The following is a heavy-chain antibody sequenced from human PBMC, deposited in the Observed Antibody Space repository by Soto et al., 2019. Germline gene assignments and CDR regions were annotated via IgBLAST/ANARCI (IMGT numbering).Heavy chain of an antibody. CDR3: AKDTTFGRGAYWSPFDY. Sequence: PGGSLRLSCAASGFTFSSYAMSWVRQAPGKGLEWVSAISGSGGSTYYADSVKGRFTISRDNSKNTLYLQMNSLRAEDTAVYYCAKDTTFGRGAYWSPFDYWGQGTLVTVSS. CDR2: ISGSGGST. D-gene: IGHD3-10*02. CDR1: GFTFSSYA. V-gene: IGHV3-23*01. J-gene: IGHJ4*02.